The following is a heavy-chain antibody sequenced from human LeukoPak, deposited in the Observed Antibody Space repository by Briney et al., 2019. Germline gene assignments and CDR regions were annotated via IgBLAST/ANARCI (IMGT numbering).Heavy chain of an antibody. CDR1: GFALRNYG. D-gene: IGHD6-6*01. CDR2: VSSGGNTV. CDR3: ARGGAARPDI. V-gene: IGHV3-48*01. Sequence: GGSLRLSCVASGFALRNYGLSWVRQAPGKGLEWVSYVSSGGNTVNYADSVRGRFTISRDNARNSLYLQLNSLRAEDTALYYCARGGAARPDIWGQGTMVVVSS. J-gene: IGHJ3*02.